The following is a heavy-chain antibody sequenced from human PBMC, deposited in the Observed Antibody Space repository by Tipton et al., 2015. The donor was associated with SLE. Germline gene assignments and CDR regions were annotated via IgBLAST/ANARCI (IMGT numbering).Heavy chain of an antibody. V-gene: IGHV4-59*12. D-gene: IGHD2-8*01. Sequence: TLSLTCSISGGSISSYYWTWIRQPPGKGLEWIGVLYYSGNTYYNPSLKSPVTLSIDTSKNQFSLKMRSVTAADTAVYFCARGYCSDGVCYGFGFFDYWGQGNLVTVPS. CDR2: LYYSGNT. CDR1: GGSISSYY. J-gene: IGHJ4*02. CDR3: ARGYCSDGVCYGFGFFDY.